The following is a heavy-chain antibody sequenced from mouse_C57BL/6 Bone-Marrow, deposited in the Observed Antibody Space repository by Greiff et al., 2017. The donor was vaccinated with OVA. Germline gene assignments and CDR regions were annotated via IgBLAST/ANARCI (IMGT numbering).Heavy chain of an antibody. J-gene: IGHJ4*01. V-gene: IGHV1-42*01. D-gene: IGHD1-1*01. CDR3: ASLRSSMDY. Sequence: EVQVVESGPELVKPGASVKISCKASGYSFTGYYMNWVKQSPEKSLEWIGEINPSTGGTTYNQKFKAKATLTVDKSSSTAYMQLKSLTSEDSAVYYCASLRSSMDYWGQGTSVTVSS. CDR2: INPSTGGT. CDR1: GYSFTGYY.